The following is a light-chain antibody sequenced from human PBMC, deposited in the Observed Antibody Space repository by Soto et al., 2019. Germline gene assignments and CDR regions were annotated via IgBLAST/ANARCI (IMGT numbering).Light chain of an antibody. CDR3: TSFTSRHTYV. CDR1: SSDVGGYIY. V-gene: IGLV2-14*03. J-gene: IGLJ1*01. CDR2: DVS. Sequence: QSALTQPASVSGSPGQSITISCTGTSSDVGGYIYVSWYQQHPDKAPRLMIYDVSNRPSGVSDRFSGSKSGDTASLTISGLQAEDEADYYCTSFTSRHTYVFGTGTKVTV.